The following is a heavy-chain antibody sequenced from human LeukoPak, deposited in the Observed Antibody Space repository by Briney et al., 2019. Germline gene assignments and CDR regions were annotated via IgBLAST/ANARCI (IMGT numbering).Heavy chain of an antibody. J-gene: IGHJ3*02. Sequence: PSETLSLTCTVSGASISSSDNYWGWIRQPPGKTLEWIGSLSYSGTSNYNPSLKSRAAMSLDMSKNQFSLRLSSVTAADTAVYYCARSGRFGCFDIWGQGTMVTVSS. V-gene: IGHV4-39*07. CDR3: ARSGRFGCFDI. CDR1: GASISSSDNY. D-gene: IGHD3-10*01. CDR2: LSYSGTS.